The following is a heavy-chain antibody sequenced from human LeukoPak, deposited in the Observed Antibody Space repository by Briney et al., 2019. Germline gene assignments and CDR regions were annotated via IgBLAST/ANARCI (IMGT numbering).Heavy chain of an antibody. Sequence: GRSLRLSCAASGFSFSSYAMHWVRQAPGKGLEWVSVISYNGINKYYADSVKGRFTISRDNSKNTLYPQMNSLRAEDTAVYYCARVPGYDSSGSFDYWGQGTLVTVSS. CDR3: ARVPGYDSSGSFDY. CDR2: ISYNGINK. V-gene: IGHV3-30-3*01. J-gene: IGHJ4*02. CDR1: GFSFSSYA. D-gene: IGHD3-22*01.